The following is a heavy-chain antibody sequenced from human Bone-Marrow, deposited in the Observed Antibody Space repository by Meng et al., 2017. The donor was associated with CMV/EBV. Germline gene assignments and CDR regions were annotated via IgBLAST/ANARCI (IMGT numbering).Heavy chain of an antibody. CDR1: GGSTSSYY. V-gene: IGHV4-59*01. CDR2: VYNSEYT. Sequence: SETLSLTCTVSGGSTSSYYWSWIRQPPGKGLEWIGYVYNSEYTNYNPSLKSRVTISADTSKNQFSLKLSSVTAADTAVYYCAAHIVVVPAADYYYGMDVWGQGTTVTVSS. CDR3: AAHIVVVPAADYYYGMDV. J-gene: IGHJ6*02. D-gene: IGHD2-2*01.